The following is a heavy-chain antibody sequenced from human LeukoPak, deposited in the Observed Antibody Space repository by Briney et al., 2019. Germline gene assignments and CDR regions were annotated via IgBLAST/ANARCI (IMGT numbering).Heavy chain of an antibody. CDR1: GFTFSDYY. CDR2: ISSSGSTI. J-gene: IGHJ6*02. CDR3: ARDDARGTIFGVVPLGYYYYGMDV. V-gene: IGHV3-11*01. D-gene: IGHD3-3*01. Sequence: KPGGSLRLSCAASGFTFSDYYMSWIRQAPGKGLEWVSYISSSGSTIYYADSVKGRFTISRDNAKNSLYLQMNSLRAEDTAVYYCARDDARGTIFGVVPLGYYYYGMDVWGQGTTVTVSS.